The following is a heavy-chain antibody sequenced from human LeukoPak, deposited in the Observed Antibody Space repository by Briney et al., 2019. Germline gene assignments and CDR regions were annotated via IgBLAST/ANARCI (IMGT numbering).Heavy chain of an antibody. CDR1: GYTFTSYA. J-gene: IGHJ6*02. D-gene: IGHD5-12*01. CDR3: ARVPVDIVAYYYYYGMDV. Sequence: GASVKVSCKASGYTFTSYAMNWVRQAPGQGLEWMGWINTNTGNPTYAQGFTGRFVFSLDTSVSTAYLQISSLKAEDTAVYYCARVPVDIVAYYYYYGMDVWGQGTTVTVSS. V-gene: IGHV7-4-1*02. CDR2: INTNTGNP.